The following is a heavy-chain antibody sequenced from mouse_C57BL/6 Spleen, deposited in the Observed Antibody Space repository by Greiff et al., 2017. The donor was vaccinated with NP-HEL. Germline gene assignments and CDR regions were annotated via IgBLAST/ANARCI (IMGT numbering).Heavy chain of an antibody. Sequence: EVKLMESGGGLVKPGGSLKLSCAASGFTFSSYAMSWVRQTPEKRLEWVATISDGGSYTYYPDNVKGRFTISRDNAKNNLYLQMSHLKSEDTAMYYCAREKLVYFDYWGQGTTLTVSS. J-gene: IGHJ2*01. CDR2: ISDGGSYT. CDR3: AREKLVYFDY. CDR1: GFTFSSYA. D-gene: IGHD4-1*01. V-gene: IGHV5-4*01.